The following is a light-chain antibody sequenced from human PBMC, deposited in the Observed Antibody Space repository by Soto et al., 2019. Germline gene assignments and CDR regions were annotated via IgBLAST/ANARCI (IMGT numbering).Light chain of an antibody. CDR3: QQYNNWPPT. Sequence: EIVMTQSPATLSVSPGERATLSCRASQSVSSNLAWYQQKPGQAPRLLIYGASTRATGLPARFSGSGSGTEFTLTISGMQSQDFADYSCQQYNNWPPTFGQGTKVDIK. CDR1: QSVSSN. CDR2: GAS. V-gene: IGKV3-15*01. J-gene: IGKJ1*01.